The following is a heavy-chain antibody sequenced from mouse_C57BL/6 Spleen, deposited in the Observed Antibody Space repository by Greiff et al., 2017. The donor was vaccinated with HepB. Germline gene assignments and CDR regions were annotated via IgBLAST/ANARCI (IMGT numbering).Heavy chain of an antibody. Sequence: QVQLQQPGAELVKPGASVKMSCKASGYTFTSYWITWVKQRPGQGLEWIGDIYPGSGSTNYNEKFKSKATLTVDTSSSTAYMQLSSLTSEDSAVYYCARRDYGSGPPFAYWGQGTLVTVSA. CDR2: IYPGSGST. J-gene: IGHJ3*01. D-gene: IGHD1-1*01. V-gene: IGHV1-55*01. CDR1: GYTFTSYW. CDR3: ARRDYGSGPPFAY.